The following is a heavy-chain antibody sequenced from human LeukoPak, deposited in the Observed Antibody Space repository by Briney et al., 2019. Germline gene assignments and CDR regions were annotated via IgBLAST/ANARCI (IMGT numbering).Heavy chain of an antibody. CDR2: MNPNSGNT. V-gene: IGHV1-8*02. CDR1: GYTFTSYD. J-gene: IGHJ5*02. CDR3: ARVGRIAVAGNP. Sequence: ASVKVSCKASGYTFTSYDINWVRQATGQGLEWMGWMNPNSGNTGYAQKLQGRVTMTTDTSTSTAYMELRSLRSDDTAVYYCARVGRIAVAGNPWGQGTLVTVSS. D-gene: IGHD6-19*01.